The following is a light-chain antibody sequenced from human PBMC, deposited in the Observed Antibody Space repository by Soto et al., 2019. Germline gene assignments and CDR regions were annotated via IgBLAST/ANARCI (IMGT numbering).Light chain of an antibody. CDR1: SSDVGGYNY. V-gene: IGLV2-8*01. CDR2: EVS. CDR3: SSYAGINTLV. Sequence: QSALTQPPSASGSPGQSVTISCTGTSSDVGGYNYVSWYQHHPGKAPKLMIYEVSKRPSGVPDRFSGSKSGNTASLTVSGLQAEDEADYYCSSYAGINTLVFGGGTKLTV. J-gene: IGLJ2*01.